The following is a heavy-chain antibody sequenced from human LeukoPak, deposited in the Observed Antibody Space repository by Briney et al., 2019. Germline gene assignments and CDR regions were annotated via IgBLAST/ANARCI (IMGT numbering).Heavy chain of an antibody. J-gene: IGHJ4*02. D-gene: IGHD3-9*01. Sequence: VGSLRLSCASSGFTFSDYEMNWVRQAPRKGLEWVSYISSSGNTIFYADSVKGRFTISRDDAENSLYLQMNSLRVEDTAVYYCARDTSEAFDIWGQGTLVTVSS. CDR1: GFTFSDYE. V-gene: IGHV3-48*03. CDR3: ARDTSEAFDI. CDR2: ISSSGNTI.